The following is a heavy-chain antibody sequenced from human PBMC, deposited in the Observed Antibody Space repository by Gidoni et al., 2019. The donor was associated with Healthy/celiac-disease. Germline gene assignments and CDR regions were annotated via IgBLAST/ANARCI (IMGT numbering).Heavy chain of an antibody. D-gene: IGHD4-17*01. CDR3: ARGTTVTTDYYYYYMDV. Sequence: QVQLVQSGAEVKKPGSSVKVSCKASGGTFSSYGISWVRQAPGQGLEWMGRIIPILGIANYAQKFQGRVTITADKSTSTAYMELSSLRSEDTAVYYCARGTTVTTDYYYYYMDVWGKGTTVTVSS. J-gene: IGHJ6*03. V-gene: IGHV1-69*04. CDR2: IIPILGIA. CDR1: GGTFSSYG.